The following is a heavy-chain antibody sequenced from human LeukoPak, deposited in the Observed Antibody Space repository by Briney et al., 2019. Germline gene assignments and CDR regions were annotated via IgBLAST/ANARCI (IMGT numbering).Heavy chain of an antibody. CDR2: IYYSGST. D-gene: IGHD3-10*01. CDR1: GGSISSSSYY. V-gene: IGHV4-39*01. J-gene: IGHJ3*02. Sequence: SETLSLTCTVSGGSISSSSYYWGWIRQPPGKGLEWIGSIYYSGSTYYNPSLKSRVTISVDTSKNQFSLKLSSVTAADTAVYYCARQGTPLDAFDIWGQGTMVTVSS. CDR3: ARQGTPLDAFDI.